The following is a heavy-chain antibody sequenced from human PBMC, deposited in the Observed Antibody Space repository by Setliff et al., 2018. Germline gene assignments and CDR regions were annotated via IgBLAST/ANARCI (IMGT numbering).Heavy chain of an antibody. CDR1: GFTFFSYT. V-gene: IGHV3-23*01. CDR3: AKSSGSSSATNLEY. Sequence: SLRLSCTTSGFTFFSYTMNWVRQAPGKGLEWVSAITDDGDTTHYAGSVKGRFTIDRDNTNSKLYLQMNSLRVEDTALYYCAKSSGSSSATNLEYLGPGTLVTVSS. CDR2: ITDDGDTT. J-gene: IGHJ4*02. D-gene: IGHD3-10*01.